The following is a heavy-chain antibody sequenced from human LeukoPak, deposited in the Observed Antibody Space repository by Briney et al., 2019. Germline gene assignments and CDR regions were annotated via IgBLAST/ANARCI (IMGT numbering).Heavy chain of an antibody. CDR2: FDPEDSET. V-gene: IGHV1-24*01. Sequence: ASVKVSCKVSGYTLTELSMHWVRQAPGKGLEWMGGFDPEDSETIYAQKFQGRVTMTEDTSTDTAYMELSSLRSEDTAVYYCATGGYSSGWYKSYSFDYWGQGTLVTVSS. J-gene: IGHJ4*02. CDR1: GYTLTELS. D-gene: IGHD6-19*01. CDR3: ATGGYSSGWYKSYSFDY.